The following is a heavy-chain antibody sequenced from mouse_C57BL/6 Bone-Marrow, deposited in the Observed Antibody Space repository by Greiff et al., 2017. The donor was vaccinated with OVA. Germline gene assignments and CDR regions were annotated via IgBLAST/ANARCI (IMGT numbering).Heavy chain of an antibody. CDR1: GYTFTSYW. CDR2: IHPSDSDT. V-gene: IGHV1-74*01. J-gene: IGHJ1*03. CDR3: ARRKYDGRSYWWDVDV. Sequence: QVQLQQPGAELVKPGASVKVSCKASGYTFTSYWMHWVKQRPGQGLEWIGRIHPSDSDTNSNQKFKGKATLTVDKSSSTAYMQLSRLTSEDSAVDYCARRKYDGRSYWWDVDVGGTGTTVTVSS. D-gene: IGHD1-1*01.